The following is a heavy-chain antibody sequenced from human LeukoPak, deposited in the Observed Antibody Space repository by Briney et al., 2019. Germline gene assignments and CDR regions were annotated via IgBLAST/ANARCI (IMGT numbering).Heavy chain of an antibody. Sequence: GGSLRLSCEAPGLAFSSYELNWVSQAPGKGLVWVSYISSSGSTIYYADSVKGRFTISRDNAKNSLYLQMDSLRAEDTAVYYCARDLKTYSSSSWWGQGTPVTVSS. CDR3: ARDLKTYSSSSW. CDR2: ISSSGSTI. CDR1: GLAFSSYE. V-gene: IGHV3-48*03. D-gene: IGHD6-13*01. J-gene: IGHJ4*02.